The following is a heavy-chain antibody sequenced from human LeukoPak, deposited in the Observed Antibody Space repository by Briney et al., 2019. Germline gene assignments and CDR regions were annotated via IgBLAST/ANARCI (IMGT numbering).Heavy chain of an antibody. CDR1: GYSIRSGFY. J-gene: IGHJ4*02. CDR3: ARAVGSFDWLPLFDY. V-gene: IGHV4-38-2*02. CDR2: IYHSGIT. Sequence: SETLSLTCTVSGYSIRSGFYWGWIRQPPGKGLEGIGNIYHSGITYYTPSLKSRVTISVDTSKNQFYLKLSSVTAADTAVYYCARAVGSFDWLPLFDYWGQGTLVTVSS. D-gene: IGHD3-9*01.